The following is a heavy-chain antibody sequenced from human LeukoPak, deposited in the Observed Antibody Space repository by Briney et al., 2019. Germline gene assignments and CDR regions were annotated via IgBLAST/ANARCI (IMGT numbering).Heavy chain of an antibody. D-gene: IGHD1-26*01. J-gene: IGHJ4*02. CDR2: IRYDGSDK. CDR3: AKPHFGTYYSLDY. CDR1: GFTFSSYW. Sequence: GGSLRLSCAASGFTFSSYWMSWVRQAPGKGLEWVTYIRYDGSDKYYADSVKGRFTISRDNSKNTLFLQMNSLRAEDTAVYYCAKPHFGTYYSLDYWGQGTLVTVSS. V-gene: IGHV3-30*02.